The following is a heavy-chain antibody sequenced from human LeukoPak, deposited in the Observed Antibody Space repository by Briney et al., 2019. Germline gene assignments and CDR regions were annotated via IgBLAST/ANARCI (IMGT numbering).Heavy chain of an antibody. Sequence: GASVKVSCKASGYTFTSYGIGWVRQAPGQGLEWMGWISAYNGNTNYAQKLRGRVTMTTDTSTSTAYMELRSLRSDDTAVYYCARDLYYGSGSYYNGYYYYGMDVWGQGTTVTVSS. CDR1: GYTFTSYG. J-gene: IGHJ6*02. D-gene: IGHD3-10*01. V-gene: IGHV1-18*01. CDR2: ISAYNGNT. CDR3: ARDLYYGSGSYYNGYYYYGMDV.